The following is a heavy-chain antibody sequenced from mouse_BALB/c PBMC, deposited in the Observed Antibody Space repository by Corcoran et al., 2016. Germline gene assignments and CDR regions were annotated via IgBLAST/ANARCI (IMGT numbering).Heavy chain of an antibody. V-gene: IGHV1S136*01. Sequence: EVQLQQSGPELVKPGASVKMSCKASGYTFTSYVMHWVKQKPGQGLEWIGYSNPYNDGTKYNDKFKGQATLTSDKSASTAYMDLSSLTSEDSAVYYFAYWDYGYNYFDYWGQGTTLTVSS. J-gene: IGHJ2*01. CDR3: AYWDYGYNYFDY. CDR1: GYTFTSYV. CDR2: SNPYNDGT. D-gene: IGHD1-2*01.